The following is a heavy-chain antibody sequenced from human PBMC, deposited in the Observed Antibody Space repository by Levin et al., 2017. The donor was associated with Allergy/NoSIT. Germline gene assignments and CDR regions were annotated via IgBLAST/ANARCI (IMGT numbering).Heavy chain of an antibody. D-gene: IGHD3-10*01. Sequence: GGSLRLSCAASGFTFSDHYMDWVRQAPGKGLEWVGRTRNKANSYTTEYAASVKGRFTISRDDSKNSLYLQMNSLKTEDTAVYYCARAASGSGYYYMDVWGKGTTVTVSS. V-gene: IGHV3-72*01. CDR3: ARAASGSGYYYMDV. CDR2: TRNKANSYTT. CDR1: GFTFSDHY. J-gene: IGHJ6*03.